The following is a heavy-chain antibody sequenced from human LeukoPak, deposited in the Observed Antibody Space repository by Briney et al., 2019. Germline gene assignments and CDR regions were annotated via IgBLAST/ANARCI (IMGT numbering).Heavy chain of an antibody. CDR2: IYSDGST. CDR3: ARSWDARLNFDY. J-gene: IGHJ4*02. D-gene: IGHD1-26*01. Sequence: ESLKISCAASGFIVNRNYMNWVRQVPGKGLEWVSVIYSDGSTHYADSVQGRFIISRDNSKNTVGLQMNDLRTEDTAVYYCARSWDARLNFDYWGQGTLVPVSS. V-gene: IGHV3-66*02. CDR1: GFIVNRNY.